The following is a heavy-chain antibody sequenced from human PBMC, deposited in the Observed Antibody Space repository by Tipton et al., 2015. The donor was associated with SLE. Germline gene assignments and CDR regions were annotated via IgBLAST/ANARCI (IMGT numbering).Heavy chain of an antibody. Sequence: SLRLSCAASGFTFSSYSMNWVRQAPGKGLEWVSAISGSGGSTYYADSVKGRFTISRDNSKNTLYLQMNSLRAEDTAVYYCARGRAGGSSYYFDYWGQGTLVTVSS. J-gene: IGHJ4*02. CDR3: ARGRAGGSSYYFDY. CDR1: GFTFSSYS. CDR2: ISGSGGST. D-gene: IGHD2-15*01. V-gene: IGHV3-23*01.